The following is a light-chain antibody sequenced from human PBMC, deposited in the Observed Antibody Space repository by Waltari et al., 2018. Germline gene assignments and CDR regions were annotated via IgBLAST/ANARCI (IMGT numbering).Light chain of an antibody. J-gene: IGKJ1*01. Sequence: DAAMTQSPLSLPVTLGQPASISCRSSQSLVSSDGNTYFNWFQQRPGQSPRRLLYKVSNRDSGVPDRFGGSGSGSYFTRGISRVEAEEVGVNYRMQGTHGPWTFGQGTKVEIK. CDR1: QSLVSSDGNTY. V-gene: IGKV2-30*01. CDR3: MQGTHGPWT. CDR2: KVS.